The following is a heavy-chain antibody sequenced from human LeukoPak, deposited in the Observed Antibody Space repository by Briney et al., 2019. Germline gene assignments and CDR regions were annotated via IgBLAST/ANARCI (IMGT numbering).Heavy chain of an antibody. CDR2: IYYSGST. J-gene: IGHJ5*02. V-gene: IGHV4-39*01. D-gene: IGHD3-3*01. CDR1: GGSISSSSYY. Sequence: PSETLSLTCTVSGGSISSSSYYWGWIRQPPGKGLERIGSIYYSGSTYYNPSLTSRVTISVDTSKNQFFLKLSSVTAADTAVYYCARDHYDFWSGYLYGWFDPWGQGTLVTVSS. CDR3: ARDHYDFWSGYLYGWFDP.